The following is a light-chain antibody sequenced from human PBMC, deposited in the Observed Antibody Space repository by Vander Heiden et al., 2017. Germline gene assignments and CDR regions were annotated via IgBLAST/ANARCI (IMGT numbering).Light chain of an antibody. CDR3: QSYDSGPYV. Sequence: QSVLTQPPSVSGAPGQRVTISCTGTSSNIGAGYDVYWYQQLPGTAPKLLIYGNNNRPSGVPDRFSGSKSGTSASLAITGLQAEDEADYYCQSYDSGPYVLGTGTRVTVL. V-gene: IGLV1-40*01. CDR2: GNN. CDR1: SSNIGAGYD. J-gene: IGLJ1*01.